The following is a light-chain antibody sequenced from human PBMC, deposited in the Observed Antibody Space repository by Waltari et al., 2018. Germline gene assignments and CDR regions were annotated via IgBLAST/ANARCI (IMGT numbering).Light chain of an antibody. J-gene: IGLJ3*02. V-gene: IGLV1-40*01. CDR2: GNS. CDR1: RSNIGAGHD. CDR3: QSYDSSLTSGVV. Sequence: QSVLTQPPSVSGAPGQRVTISCSGSRSNIGAGHDVPWYQVFPRAAPKLLIYGNSNRPSGVPDRFSGSKSGTSASLAITGLQAEDEADYYCQSYDSSLTSGVVFGGGTKVTVL.